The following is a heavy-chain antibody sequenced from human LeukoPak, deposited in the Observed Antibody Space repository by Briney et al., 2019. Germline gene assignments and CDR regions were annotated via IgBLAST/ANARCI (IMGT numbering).Heavy chain of an antibody. CDR3: TSHAAFDP. V-gene: IGHV3-15*01. CDR1: GFTFNNAC. J-gene: IGHJ5*02. CDR2: IKSKNVGGTT. Sequence: GGSLRLSCAASGFTFNNACMNWVRQAPGKGLEWVGRIKSKNVGGTTDYAAPVKGRFTISRDDSKNTVYLQMNSLKIEDTAVYYCTSHAAFDPWGQGTLVTVSS.